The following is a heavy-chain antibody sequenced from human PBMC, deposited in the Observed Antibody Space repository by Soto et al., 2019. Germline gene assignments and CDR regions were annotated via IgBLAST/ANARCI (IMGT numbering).Heavy chain of an antibody. CDR3: ARKDIAGNSVDF. J-gene: IGHJ4*02. CDR1: GYSFTTYW. CDR2: IYPGDSDT. V-gene: IGHV5-51*01. D-gene: IGHD6-13*01. Sequence: ASLKISCKASGYSFTTYWIGWVRQMPGKGLEWMGIIYPGDSDTRYSPSFQGQVTISADKSISTAYLQWSSLKASDSAMFYCARKDIAGNSVDFWGQGTLVTVSS.